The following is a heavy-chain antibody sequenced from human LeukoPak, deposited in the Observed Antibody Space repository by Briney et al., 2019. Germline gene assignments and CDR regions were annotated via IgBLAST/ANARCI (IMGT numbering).Heavy chain of an antibody. CDR1: GYTFTGFY. V-gene: IGHV1-2*02. D-gene: IGHD2-2*01. J-gene: IGHJ4*02. Sequence: PVASVKVSCKASGYTFTGFYIHWVRQAPGQGLEWMGWNNPNSGGTHYEQQFQGSVTMTRDTSISTAYMELSRLRSDDAALYYCARGGVSASPNPCYFDFWGQGTLVTVSS. CDR2: NNPNSGGT. CDR3: ARGGVSASPNPCYFDF.